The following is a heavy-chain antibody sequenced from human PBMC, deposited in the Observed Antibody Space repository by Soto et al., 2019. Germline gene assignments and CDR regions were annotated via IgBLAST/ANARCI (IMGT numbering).Heavy chain of an antibody. J-gene: IGHJ4*02. V-gene: IGHV1-3*01. CDR3: ARGNTAPPEY. Sequence: ASVKVSCKASGYTFTSYAIHWVRQAPGQKPEWMGWINAGNGNTKYSQNFHDRVTFTRDTSASTVHMELSRLRSEYTAVYYCARGNTAPPEYWGQGTKVTVPS. CDR2: INAGNGNT. CDR1: GYTFTSYA.